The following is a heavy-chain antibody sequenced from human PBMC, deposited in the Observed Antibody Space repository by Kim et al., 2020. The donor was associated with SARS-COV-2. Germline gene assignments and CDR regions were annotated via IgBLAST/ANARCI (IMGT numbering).Heavy chain of an antibody. CDR3: ARDRPTRDYYCYYYGMDV. Sequence: ASVKVSCKASGYTFTSYGISWVRQAPGQGLEWMGWISAYNGNSNYAQKLQGRVTMTTDTSTSTAYMELRSLRSDDTAVYYCARDRPTRDYYCYYYGMDVWGQGTTVTVSS. V-gene: IGHV1-18*04. CDR1: GYTFTSYG. CDR2: ISAYNGNS. J-gene: IGHJ6*02.